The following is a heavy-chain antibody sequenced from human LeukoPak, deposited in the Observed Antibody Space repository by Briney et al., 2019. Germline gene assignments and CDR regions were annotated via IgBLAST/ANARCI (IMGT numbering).Heavy chain of an antibody. J-gene: IGHJ5*02. D-gene: IGHD3-3*01. V-gene: IGHV4-34*01. CDR3: ARGPIRARPIFGVVRHWFDP. CDR1: GGSFSGYY. CDR2: INHSGST. Sequence: PSETLSLTCAVYGGSFSGYYWSWIRQPPGKGLEWIGEINHSGSTNYNPSLKSRVTISVDTSKNQFSLKLSSVTAADTAVYYCARGPIRARPIFGVVRHWFDPWGQGTLVTVSS.